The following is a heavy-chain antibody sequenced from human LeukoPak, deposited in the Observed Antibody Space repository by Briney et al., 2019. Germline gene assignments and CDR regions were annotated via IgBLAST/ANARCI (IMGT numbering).Heavy chain of an antibody. CDR3: ARESHCSSTSCYMPLGY. V-gene: IGHV1-8*01. J-gene: IGHJ4*02. D-gene: IGHD2-2*02. CDR2: MNPNSGNT. CDR1: GYTFTSYD. Sequence: ASVTVSCTASGYTFTSYDINWVRQAAGQGLEWMGWMNPNSGNTDYAQKFQGRVTMTRNTSISTAYMELSSPRSEDTAVYYCARESHCSSTSCYMPLGYWGQGTLVTVSS.